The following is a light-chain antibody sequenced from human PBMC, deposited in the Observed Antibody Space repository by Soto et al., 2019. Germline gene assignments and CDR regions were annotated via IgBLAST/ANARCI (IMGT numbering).Light chain of an antibody. CDR3: GTWDSSLGAVV. CDR1: SSNIGNNY. Sequence: QSVLTQPPSVSAAPGQKVTISCSGSSSNIGNNYVSWYQQLPGTAPKLLIYENNKRPSGIPDRFSGSKSGTSATLGITGLQTGDDVDYYCGTWDSSLGAVVFGGGTKVTVL. CDR2: ENN. J-gene: IGLJ2*01. V-gene: IGLV1-51*02.